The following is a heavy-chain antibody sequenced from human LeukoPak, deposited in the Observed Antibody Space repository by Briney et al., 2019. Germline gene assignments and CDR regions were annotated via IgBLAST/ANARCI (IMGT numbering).Heavy chain of an antibody. D-gene: IGHD5-18*01. CDR2: INPSGGST. CDR3: ARTDTARIYGMDV. CDR1: GYTFTSYY. V-gene: IGHV1-46*01. Sequence: ASVKVSCKASGYTFTSYYMHWVRQAPGQGLEWMGIINPSGGSTSYAQKFQGRVTMIRDTSTSTVYMELSSLRSEDTAVYYCARTDTARIYGMDVWGQGTTVTVPS. J-gene: IGHJ6*02.